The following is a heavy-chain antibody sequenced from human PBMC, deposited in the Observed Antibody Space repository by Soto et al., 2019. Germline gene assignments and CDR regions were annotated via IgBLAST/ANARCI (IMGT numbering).Heavy chain of an antibody. CDR3: ARDMRSGWNFDY. D-gene: IGHD6-19*01. Sequence: WGPLLVCCAASGFTFSIYGMHWVRQAPGKGLEWVAVIWYDGSNKYYADSVKGRFTISRDNSKNTLYLQMNSLRAEDTAVYYCARDMRSGWNFDYWGQGALVTVSS. CDR2: IWYDGSNK. V-gene: IGHV3-33*01. J-gene: IGHJ4*02. CDR1: GFTFSIYG.